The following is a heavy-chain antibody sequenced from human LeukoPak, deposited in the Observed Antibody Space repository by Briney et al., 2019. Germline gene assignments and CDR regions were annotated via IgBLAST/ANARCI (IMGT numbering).Heavy chain of an antibody. CDR2: IYYSGST. Sequence: PSETLSLTCIVSGGSISSYYWGWIRQPPGKGLEWLGSIYYSGSTYYINPSLKSRVTISVDTSKNQISLKLSSVTAADTAVYYCARNRYYYGSRNYGVPTWFDPWGQGTLVTVSS. D-gene: IGHD3-10*01. CDR3: ARNRYYYGSRNYGVPTWFDP. CDR1: GGSISSYY. V-gene: IGHV4-39*01. J-gene: IGHJ5*02.